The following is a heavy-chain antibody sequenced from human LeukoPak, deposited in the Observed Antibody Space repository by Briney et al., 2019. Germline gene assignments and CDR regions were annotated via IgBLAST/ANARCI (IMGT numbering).Heavy chain of an antibody. CDR3: AKDRAVRLEPGASVGDY. J-gene: IGHJ4*02. CDR1: GFTFSSYG. V-gene: IGHV3-30*18. D-gene: IGHD1-1*01. Sequence: PGRSLRLSCAASGFTFSSYGMHWVRQAPGKGLEWVAVISYDGSNKYYADSVKGRFTISRDNSKNTLYLQMNSLRAEDTAVYYCAKDRAVRLEPGASVGDYWGQGTLVTVSS. CDR2: ISYDGSNK.